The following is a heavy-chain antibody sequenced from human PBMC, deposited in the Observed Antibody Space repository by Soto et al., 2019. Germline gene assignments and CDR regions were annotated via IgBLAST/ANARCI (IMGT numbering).Heavy chain of an antibody. CDR2: VSYDGSFK. CDR3: AKDSDQLLFDYYYYGMDV. CDR1: GFTFSKFG. D-gene: IGHD2-2*01. V-gene: IGHV3-30*18. J-gene: IGHJ6*02. Sequence: ESGGGVVQPGGSLRVSCEASGFTFSKFGIHWVRQAPGKGLEWVAVVSYDGSFKYYADSVKGRFTISRDNSKNTLYLQMNSLRPEDTALYYCAKDSDQLLFDYYYYGMDVWGQGTTVTVSS.